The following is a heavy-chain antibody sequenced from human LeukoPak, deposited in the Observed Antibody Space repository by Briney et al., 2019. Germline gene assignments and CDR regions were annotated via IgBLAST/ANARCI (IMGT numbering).Heavy chain of an antibody. Sequence: GGSLRLSCAASGFTFSNYAMSWVRQAPGKGLDWVSAISGSGGGTYYADSVKGRFTISRDNSKNTLYLQMNSLRAEDTAVYYCARGYCSGGSCQIGFYYYGMDVWGKGTTVTVSS. CDR2: ISGSGGGT. CDR1: GFTFSNYA. CDR3: ARGYCSGGSCQIGFYYYGMDV. V-gene: IGHV3-23*01. D-gene: IGHD2-15*01. J-gene: IGHJ6*04.